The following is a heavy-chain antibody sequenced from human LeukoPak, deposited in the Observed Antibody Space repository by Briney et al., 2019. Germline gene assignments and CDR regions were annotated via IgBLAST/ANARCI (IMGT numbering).Heavy chain of an antibody. J-gene: IGHJ4*02. CDR3: ARGRQGYSSSWYDY. CDR2: INHSGST. V-gene: IGHV4-34*01. D-gene: IGHD6-13*01. CDR1: GGSFSGYY. Sequence: SETLSLTCAVYGGSFSGYYRSWIRQPPGKGLEWIGEINHSGSTNYNPSLKSRVTISVDTSKNQFSLNLSSVTAADTAEYYCARGRQGYSSSWYDYWGQGTLVTVSS.